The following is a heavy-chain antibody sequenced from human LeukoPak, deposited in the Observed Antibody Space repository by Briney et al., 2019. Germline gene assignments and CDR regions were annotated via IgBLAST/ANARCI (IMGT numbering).Heavy chain of an antibody. CDR2: INPSGGST. CDR3: ARDSVLVLRFLEWFSGFDP. CDR1: GYTLTELS. D-gene: IGHD3-3*01. Sequence: ASVKVSCKVSGYTLTELSMHWVRQAPGQGLEWMGIINPSGGSTSYAQKFQGRVTMTRDTSTSTVYMELSSLRSEDTAVYYCARDSVLVLRFLEWFSGFDPWGQGTLVTVSS. V-gene: IGHV1-46*01. J-gene: IGHJ5*02.